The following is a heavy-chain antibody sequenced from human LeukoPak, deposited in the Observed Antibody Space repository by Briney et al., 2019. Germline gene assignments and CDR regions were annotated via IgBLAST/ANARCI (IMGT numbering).Heavy chain of an antibody. CDR2: INQGGSVK. Sequence: GGSLRLSCAASGFTFSSFWMSWVRQAPGKGLEWVANINQGGSVKYYVDSVKGRFTISRDDAKNSLYVQMNSLRDEDTAVYYCARVGYSGWNLEYWGQGTLVTVSS. J-gene: IGHJ4*02. CDR3: ARVGYSGWNLEY. D-gene: IGHD5-12*01. CDR1: GFTFSSFW. V-gene: IGHV3-7*01.